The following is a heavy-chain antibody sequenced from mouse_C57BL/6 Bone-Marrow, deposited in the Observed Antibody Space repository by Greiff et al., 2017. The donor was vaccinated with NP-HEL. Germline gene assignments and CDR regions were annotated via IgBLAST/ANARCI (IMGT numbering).Heavy chain of an antibody. Sequence: VKLQESGAELVRPGASVTLSCKASGYTFTDYEMHWVKQTPVHGLEWIGAIDPETGGTAYNQKFKGKAILTADKSSSTAYMELRSLTSEDSAVYYCARWGYYLDYWGQGTTLTVSS. CDR2: IDPETGGT. CDR1: GYTFTDYE. J-gene: IGHJ2*01. CDR3: ARWGYYLDY. V-gene: IGHV1-15*01.